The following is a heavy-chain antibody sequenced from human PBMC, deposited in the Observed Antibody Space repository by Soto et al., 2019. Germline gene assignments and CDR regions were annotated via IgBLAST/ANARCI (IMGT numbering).Heavy chain of an antibody. CDR3: ARAEWGRRSRGYFGR. Sequence: QVQLVQSGAEVKKPGSSVKVSCKASGGTFSSYAISWVRQAPGQGLEWMGGIIPIFGTANYAQKFQARVTITADESTSTAYMELSSLRAEDTAVYYCARAEWGRRSRGYFGRWGRGTLVTVSS. J-gene: IGHJ2*01. D-gene: IGHD1-26*01. CDR1: GGTFSSYA. V-gene: IGHV1-69*12. CDR2: IIPIFGTA.